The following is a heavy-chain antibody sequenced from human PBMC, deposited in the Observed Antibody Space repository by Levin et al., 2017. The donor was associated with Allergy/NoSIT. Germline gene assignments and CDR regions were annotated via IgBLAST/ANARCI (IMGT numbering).Heavy chain of an antibody. CDR3: AKATRRYCSNGVCYPLEY. Sequence: PGGSLRLSCAASGFTFSAYAMTWVRQTPEKGLEYVSVITNTGNNAVYAESVRGRFTMSRDNSKNILYLQMDSLRVEDTAVYYCAKATRRYCSNGVCYPLEYWGQGTLVTVSS. CDR2: ITNTGNNA. J-gene: IGHJ4*02. D-gene: IGHD2-8*01. CDR1: GFTFSAYA. V-gene: IGHV3-23*01.